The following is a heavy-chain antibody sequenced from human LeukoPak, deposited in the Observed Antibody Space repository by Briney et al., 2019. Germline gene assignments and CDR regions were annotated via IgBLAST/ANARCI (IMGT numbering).Heavy chain of an antibody. CDR3: AKAWGRSGSYPPFDY. J-gene: IGHJ4*02. CDR2: IRYDGSNK. Sequence: GGSLRLSCAASGFTFSSYGMHWVRQAPGKGLEWVAFIRYDGSNKYYADSVKGRFTISRDNSKNTLYLQMNSLRAEDTAVYYCAKAWGRSGSYPPFDYWGQGTLVTVSS. D-gene: IGHD1-26*01. V-gene: IGHV3-30*02. CDR1: GFTFSSYG.